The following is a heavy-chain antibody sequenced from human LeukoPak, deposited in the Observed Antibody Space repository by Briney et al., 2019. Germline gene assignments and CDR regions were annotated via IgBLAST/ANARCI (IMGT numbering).Heavy chain of an antibody. CDR1: GFTFSSYA. D-gene: IGHD1-26*01. Sequence: PGGSLRLSCAASGFTFSSYAMSWVRQAPGKGLEWVSAISGGGGSTYYADSVKGRFTISRDNSKNTLYLQMNSLRAEDTAVYYCAKVPKWELLRFFDPWGQGTLVTVSS. V-gene: IGHV3-23*01. CDR2: ISGGGGST. J-gene: IGHJ5*02. CDR3: AKVPKWELLRFFDP.